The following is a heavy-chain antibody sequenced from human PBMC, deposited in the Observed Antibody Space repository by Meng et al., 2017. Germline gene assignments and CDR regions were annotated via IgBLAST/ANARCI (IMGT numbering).Heavy chain of an antibody. CDR2: INAGNGDT. J-gene: IGHJ4*02. V-gene: IGHV1-3*01. Sequence: QVHLVQSGAGVKEPLGASVKISCKASGYTFNNYAMHWVRQAPGQRLEWMGWINAGNGDTKFSQKFQGRVSISRDTSASTAYMELRSLRFEDTAVYYCATTLNYDFWSGFYYWGQGTLVTVSS. D-gene: IGHD3-3*01. CDR1: GYTFNNYA. CDR3: ATTLNYDFWSGFYY.